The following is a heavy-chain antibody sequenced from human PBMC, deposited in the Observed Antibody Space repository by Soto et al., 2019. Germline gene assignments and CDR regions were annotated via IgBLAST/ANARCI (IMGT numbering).Heavy chain of an antibody. Sequence: PSETLSLTCTVSGGSISSYYWSWIRQPPGKGLEWIGYIYYSGSTNYNPSLKSRVTISVDTSKNQFSLKLSSVTAADTAVFYCARHCYSYYYDSSGYCYDYWGQGTLVTVSS. CDR1: GGSISSYY. V-gene: IGHV4-59*08. J-gene: IGHJ4*02. CDR2: IYYSGST. D-gene: IGHD3-22*01. CDR3: ARHCYSYYYDSSGYCYDY.